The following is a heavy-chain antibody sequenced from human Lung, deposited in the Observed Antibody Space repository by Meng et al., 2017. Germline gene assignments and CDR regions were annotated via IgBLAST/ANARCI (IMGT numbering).Heavy chain of an antibody. D-gene: IGHD4-11*01. V-gene: IGHV4-34*01. CDR2: INHSGST. CDR3: ARGPTTMAHDFDY. J-gene: IGHJ4*02. Sequence: LLQWGARLLKPAETLSLTCCVSGGSFSDYYWSWIRQPPGKELEWIGEINHSGSTNYNPSLESRATISVDTSQNNLSLKLSSVTAADSAVYYCARGPTTMAHDFDYWGQGTLVTVSS. CDR1: GGSFSDYY.